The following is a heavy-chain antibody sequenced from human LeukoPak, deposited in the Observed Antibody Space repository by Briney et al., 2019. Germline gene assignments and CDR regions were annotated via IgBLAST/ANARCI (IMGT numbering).Heavy chain of an antibody. CDR3: ARTDTAMAPFDY. CDR1: GGSISSGGYY. J-gene: IGHJ4*02. D-gene: IGHD5-18*01. CDR2: IYYSGST. Sequence: SETLSLTCTVSGGSISSGGYYWSWIRQHPGKGLEWIGYIYYSGSTYYNPSLKSRVTISVDTSKNQFSLKLSSVTAADAAVYYCARTDTAMAPFDYRGQGTLVTVSS. V-gene: IGHV4-31*03.